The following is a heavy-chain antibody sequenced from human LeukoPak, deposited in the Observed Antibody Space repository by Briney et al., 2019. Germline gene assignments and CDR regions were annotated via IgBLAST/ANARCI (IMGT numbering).Heavy chain of an antibody. CDR3: ASAQYYYGSGALAFDI. J-gene: IGHJ3*02. CDR1: GYTFTSYD. D-gene: IGHD3-10*01. Sequence: ASVKVSCKASGYTFTSYDINWVRQATGQGLEWMGWMNPNSGNTGYAQKFQGRVTMTRNTSISTAYMELSSLRSEDTAVYYCASAQYYYGSGALAFDIWGQGTMVTVSS. V-gene: IGHV1-8*01. CDR2: MNPNSGNT.